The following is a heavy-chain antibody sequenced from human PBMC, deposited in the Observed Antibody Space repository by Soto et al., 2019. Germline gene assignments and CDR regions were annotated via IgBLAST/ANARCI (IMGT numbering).Heavy chain of an antibody. V-gene: IGHV3-33*03. J-gene: IGHJ4*02. D-gene: IGHD1-7*01. CDR1: GFTITTHC. CDR3: AAAATWNFHFPY. CDR2: IWYDGSNK. Sequence: QAQLVESGGGVVQPGTSLRLSCAASGFTITTHCLHWVRQAPGKGLEWLANIWYDGSNKVYAESVKGRFSISKDNSKNTLYLQMSGLRAEDTAVYYCAAAATWNFHFPYWSQEAQVTVSS.